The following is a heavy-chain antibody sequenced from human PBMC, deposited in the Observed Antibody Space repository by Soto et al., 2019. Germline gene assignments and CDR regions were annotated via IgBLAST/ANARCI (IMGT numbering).Heavy chain of an antibody. J-gene: IGHJ5*02. Sequence: QVQLQKSGPGLVKPSQTLSLTCTVSGGSISSGDYYWSWIRQPPGNGLEWIGYIYYSGSTYYNPSLKTRVAISVDTSKNQFSLKLSSVTAADTAVYYCAVVPAAIGYFRFFDPWGQGTLVTVSS. CDR3: AVVPAAIGYFRFFDP. CDR1: GGSISSGDYY. V-gene: IGHV4-30-4*01. D-gene: IGHD2-2*02. CDR2: IYYSGST.